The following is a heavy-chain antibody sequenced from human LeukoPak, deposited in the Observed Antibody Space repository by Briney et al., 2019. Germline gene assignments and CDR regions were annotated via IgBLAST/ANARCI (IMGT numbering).Heavy chain of an antibody. CDR1: GYSIAHGFF. V-gene: IGHV4-38-2*02. Sequence: PSETLSLTCTVSGYSIAHGFFWAWIRQPPGGGLEWIGSLYHSGTTYYNTSLKSRISTSVDTSKNQFSLKLSSVTAADTAVYYCARKAVAGPENWFDPWGQGTLVTVSS. CDR3: ARKAVAGPENWFDP. D-gene: IGHD6-19*01. J-gene: IGHJ5*02. CDR2: LYHSGTT.